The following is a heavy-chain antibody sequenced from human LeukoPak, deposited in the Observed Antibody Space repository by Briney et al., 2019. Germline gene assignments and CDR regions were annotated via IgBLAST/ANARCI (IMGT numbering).Heavy chain of an antibody. CDR1: GYTLTELS. CDR3: ATGYRLLPYNWFDP. Sequence: ASVKVSCKVSGYTLTELSMHWARQAPGKGPEWMGGFDPEDGETIYAQKFQGRVTMTEDTSTDTAYMELSSLRSEDTAVYYCATGYRLLPYNWFDPWGQGTLVTVSS. D-gene: IGHD2-2*01. V-gene: IGHV1-24*01. J-gene: IGHJ5*02. CDR2: FDPEDGET.